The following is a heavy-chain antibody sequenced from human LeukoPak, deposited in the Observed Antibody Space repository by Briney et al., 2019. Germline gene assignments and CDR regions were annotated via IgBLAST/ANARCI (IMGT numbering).Heavy chain of an antibody. D-gene: IGHD5-18*01. Sequence: PSETLSLTCAVYGGSFSGYYWSWIRQPPGKGLEWIGEINHSGSTNYNPSLKSRVTISVDTSKNQFSLKLSSVTAADTAVYYCARAGGYSYDYWGQGTLVTVSS. CDR2: INHSGST. CDR3: ARAGGYSYDY. J-gene: IGHJ4*02. V-gene: IGHV4-34*01. CDR1: GGSFSGYY.